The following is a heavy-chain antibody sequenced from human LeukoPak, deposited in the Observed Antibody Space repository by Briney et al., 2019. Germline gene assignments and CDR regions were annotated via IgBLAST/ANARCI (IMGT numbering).Heavy chain of an antibody. CDR1: GFTFSSYS. CDR2: INSSSSTI. D-gene: IGHD6-19*01. V-gene: IGHV3-48*01. J-gene: IGHJ6*03. CDR3: EIVFFRSGWPERYMDV. Sequence: GGSLRLSCAASGFTFSSYSMNWVRQAPGKWLEWVSYINSSSSTIYYADSVKGRFTISRDNAKNSLYLQMNSLRAEDTAVYYCEIVFFRSGWPERYMDVWGKGTTVTVSS.